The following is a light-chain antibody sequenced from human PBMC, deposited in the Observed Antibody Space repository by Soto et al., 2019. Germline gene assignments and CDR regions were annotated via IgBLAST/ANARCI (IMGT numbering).Light chain of an antibody. CDR2: GAS. CDR1: QSVSSN. J-gene: IGKJ3*01. Sequence: EIVMTQTPATLSVSPGERATLSCRASQSVSSNLAWYQQKPGQAPRLVIYGASTRATGYPARFSGSGSGTEFTLTISSLQSEDFALYFCHQYGNWPPTFGPGTKVDIK. V-gene: IGKV3-15*01. CDR3: HQYGNWPPT.